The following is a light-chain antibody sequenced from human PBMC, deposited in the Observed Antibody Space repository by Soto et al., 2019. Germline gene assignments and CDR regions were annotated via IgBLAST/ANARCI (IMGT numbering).Light chain of an antibody. J-gene: IGLJ2*01. CDR3: SSYTSSSTLV. CDR1: SSDVGGYNF. CDR2: EVS. Sequence: QSGLTQPASVSGSPRQSITISCTGTSSDVGGYNFVAWYQHHPGKAPKVMIYEVSNRPSGVSNRFSGSKSGNTASLTISGLQAEDDADYYCSSYTSSSTLVFGGGTKLTVL. V-gene: IGLV2-14*01.